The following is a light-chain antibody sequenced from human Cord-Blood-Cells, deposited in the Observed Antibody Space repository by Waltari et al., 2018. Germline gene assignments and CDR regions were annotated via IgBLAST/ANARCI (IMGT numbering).Light chain of an antibody. Sequence: QSALTQPASVSGSPGQSLTISCTGTCSDVGSYNLSSWYQQPPGKAPKLMIYQGSKRPSGVSNRFSGSKSGNTASLTISGLQAEDEADYYCCSYAGSSTFYVFGTGTKVTVL. V-gene: IGLV2-23*01. CDR3: CSYAGSSTFYV. CDR1: CSDVGSYNL. CDR2: QGS. J-gene: IGLJ1*01.